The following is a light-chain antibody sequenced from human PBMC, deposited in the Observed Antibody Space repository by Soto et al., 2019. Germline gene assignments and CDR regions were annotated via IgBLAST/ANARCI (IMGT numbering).Light chain of an antibody. V-gene: IGLV2-14*01. CDR1: SRDVGAYNS. J-gene: IGLJ2*01. CDR2: DVS. Sequence: QSALTQPASVSGSPGQSITISCTGTSRDVGAYNSVSWYQHHPGKAPKLMIYDVSSRPSAVSNRFSGSKSGNTASLTISGLQAEDEADYYCSSYTTSIILFGGGTKVTVL. CDR3: SSYTTSIIL.